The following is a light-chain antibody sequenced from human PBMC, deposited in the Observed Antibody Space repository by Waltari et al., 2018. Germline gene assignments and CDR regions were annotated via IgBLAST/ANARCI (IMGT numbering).Light chain of an antibody. CDR2: DVS. J-gene: IGLJ3*02. V-gene: IGLV2-11*01. CDR1: RTDVGGYNS. CDR3: CSYAGSYTYWV. Sequence: QSALTQPPSVSGSPGQSVTISCTGTRTDVGGYNSVSWYLHHPGKAPKLIIYDVSERPSGVPDRFSGSKSGNTASLTISGLQADDEADYFCCSYAGSYTYWVFGGGTTLTVL.